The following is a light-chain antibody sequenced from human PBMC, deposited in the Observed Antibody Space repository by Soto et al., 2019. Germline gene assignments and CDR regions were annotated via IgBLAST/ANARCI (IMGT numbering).Light chain of an antibody. Sequence: LLTQSPSTLSLSPEERATLSCRASQSVSSYLAWYQQKPGQAPRLLIYDASNRATGIPARFSGSGSGTDFTLTISSLEPEDFAVYYCQQRSNWSITFGQGTRLEIK. CDR3: QQRSNWSIT. V-gene: IGKV3-11*01. CDR1: QSVSSY. CDR2: DAS. J-gene: IGKJ5*01.